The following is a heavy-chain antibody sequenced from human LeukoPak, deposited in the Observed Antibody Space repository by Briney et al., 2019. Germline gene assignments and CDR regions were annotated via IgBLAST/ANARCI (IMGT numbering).Heavy chain of an antibody. D-gene: IGHD5-18*01. CDR3: AREDTAMADAFDI. J-gene: IGHJ3*02. Sequence: PGGSLRLSCAASGFIFSNYALHWVRQAPGQGLEWMGIINPSGGSTSYAQKFQGRVTMTRDMSTSTVYMELSSLRSEDTAVYYCAREDTAMADAFDIWGQGTMVTVSS. CDR1: GFIFSNYA. V-gene: IGHV1-46*01. CDR2: INPSGGST.